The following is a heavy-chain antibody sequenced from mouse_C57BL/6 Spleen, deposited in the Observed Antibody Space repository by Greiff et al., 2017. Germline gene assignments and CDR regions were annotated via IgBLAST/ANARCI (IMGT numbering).Heavy chain of an antibody. V-gene: IGHV8-12*01. CDR2: IYWDDDK. CDR1: GFSLSTSGMG. D-gene: IGHD2-10*02. J-gene: IGHJ2*01. Sequence: QVQLKESGPGILQSSQTLSLTCSFSGFSLSTSGMGVSWIRQPSGKGLEWLAHIYWDDDKRFNPSLKSRRTISKDTSRNQGFLKSTSVDTADTATYYCARSPLYGPPDYWGQGTTLTVSS. CDR3: ARSPLYGPPDY.